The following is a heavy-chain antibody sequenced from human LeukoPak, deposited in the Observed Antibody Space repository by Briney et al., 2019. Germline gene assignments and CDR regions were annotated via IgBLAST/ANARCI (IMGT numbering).Heavy chain of an antibody. J-gene: IGHJ5*02. Sequence: ASVKVSCKASGYTFTGYYMHWVRQAPGQGLEWMGWINPNSGGTNYAQKFQGRVTMTRDTSISTAYVELSRLRSDDTAVYYCAREGIAAAGRRFDPWGQGTLVTVSS. CDR2: INPNSGGT. CDR1: GYTFTGYY. CDR3: AREGIAAAGRRFDP. V-gene: IGHV1-2*02. D-gene: IGHD6-13*01.